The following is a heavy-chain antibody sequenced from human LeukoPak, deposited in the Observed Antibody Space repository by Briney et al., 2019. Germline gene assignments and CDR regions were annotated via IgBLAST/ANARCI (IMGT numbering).Heavy chain of an antibody. V-gene: IGHV1-46*01. D-gene: IGHD3-16*01. CDR1: GYMFTSYY. CDR3: ARATDYIWGSYDY. Sequence: ASVKVSRKASGYMFTSYYMHWVRQAPGQGLEWMGIIHPSGGSTSYAQKFKGRVTMTRDTSTSTVYMELSSLRSEDTAVYYCARATDYIWGSYDYWGQGTLVTVSS. CDR2: IHPSGGST. J-gene: IGHJ4*02.